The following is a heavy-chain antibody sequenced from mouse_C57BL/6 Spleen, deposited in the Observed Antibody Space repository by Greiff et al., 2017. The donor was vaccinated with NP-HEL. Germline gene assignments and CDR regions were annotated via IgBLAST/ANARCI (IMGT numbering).Heavy chain of an antibody. Sequence: EVKLQESGAELVRPGASVKLSCTASGFNIKDYYMHWVKQRPEQGLEWIGRIDPEDGDTVYAQKFQGEATMTADTSSNTAYLQLSSLTSEDTAVYYCTTRAYYSNYPDYWGQGTTLTVSS. J-gene: IGHJ2*01. D-gene: IGHD2-5*01. V-gene: IGHV14-1*01. CDR2: IDPEDGDT. CDR3: TTRAYYSNYPDY. CDR1: GFNIKDYY.